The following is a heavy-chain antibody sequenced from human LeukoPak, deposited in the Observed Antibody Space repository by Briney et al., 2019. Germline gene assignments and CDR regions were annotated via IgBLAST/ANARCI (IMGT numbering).Heavy chain of an antibody. D-gene: IGHD6-19*01. CDR1: GFTVSSKY. CDR2: IYSGGST. J-gene: IGHJ4*02. Sequence: GGSLRLSCAASGFTVSSKYMSWVRQAPGKGLEWVSVIYSGGSTYYADSVKGRFTISRDNSKNTVYLQMNSLRAEDTAVYYCAREWEGAVAEDYWGQGTLVTVSS. CDR3: AREWEGAVAEDY. V-gene: IGHV3-66*01.